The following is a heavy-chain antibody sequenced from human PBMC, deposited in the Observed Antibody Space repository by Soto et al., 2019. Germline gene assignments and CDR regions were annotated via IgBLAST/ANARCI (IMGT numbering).Heavy chain of an antibody. D-gene: IGHD3-3*01. V-gene: IGHV4-31*03. CDR2: IYYSGST. CDR1: GGSISSGGYY. CDR3: ARALRFLEWLLGLGYYFDY. J-gene: IGHJ4*02. Sequence: PSETLSLTCTVSGGSISSGGYYWSWIRQHPGKGLEWIGYIYYSGSTYYNPSLKSRVTISVDTSKNQFSLKLSSVTAADTAVYYCARALRFLEWLLGLGYYFDYWGQGTLVTVSS.